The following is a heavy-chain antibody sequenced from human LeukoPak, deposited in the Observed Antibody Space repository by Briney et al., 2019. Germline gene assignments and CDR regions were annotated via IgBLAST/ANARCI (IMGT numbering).Heavy chain of an antibody. CDR1: GGTFSSYT. CDR3: AYYYDSSGYYSQFDY. J-gene: IGHJ4*02. CDR2: IIPILGIA. D-gene: IGHD3-22*01. V-gene: IGHV1-69*02. Sequence: GASVKVSCEASGGTFSSYTISWVRQAPGQGLEWMGRIIPILGIANYAQKFQGRVTITADKSTSTAYMELSSLRSEDTAVYYCAYYYDSSGYYSQFDYWGQGTLVTVSS.